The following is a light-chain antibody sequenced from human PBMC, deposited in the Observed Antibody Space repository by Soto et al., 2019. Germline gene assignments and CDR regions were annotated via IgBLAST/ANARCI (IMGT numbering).Light chain of an antibody. V-gene: IGKV4-1*01. J-gene: IGKJ2*01. CDR1: QSVLHSSHNENY. CDR2: WAS. CDR3: QQYYSTPYT. Sequence: DIVMTQSPDSLAVSLGERATINCKSSQSVLHSSHNENYLVWYQQKPGQPPKLLIYWASTRESGVPDRFSGSGSGTDFTLTICSLQAEDVAVYYCQQYYSTPYTVGQGTKLEIK.